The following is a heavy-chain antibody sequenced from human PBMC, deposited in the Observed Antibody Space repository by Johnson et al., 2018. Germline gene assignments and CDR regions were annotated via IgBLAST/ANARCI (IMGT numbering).Heavy chain of an antibody. Sequence: VQLVESGGGLVQPGGSLRLSCAASGFTFSSYSMKWVRQAPGKGLEWVSYISSSSSNIYYADSVKGRFTISRDNSKNTLYLQMNSLRAEDTAVYYCAKAGYDFWSGSYYYYMDVWGKGTTVTGSS. CDR3: AKAGYDFWSGSYYYYMDV. V-gene: IGHV3-48*01. CDR2: ISSSSSNI. CDR1: GFTFSSYS. J-gene: IGHJ6*03. D-gene: IGHD3-3*01.